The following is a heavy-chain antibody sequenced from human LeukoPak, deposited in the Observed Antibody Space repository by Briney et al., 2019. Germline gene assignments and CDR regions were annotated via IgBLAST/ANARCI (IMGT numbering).Heavy chain of an antibody. J-gene: IGHJ4*02. CDR1: GGSFSGYY. CDR2: INHSGST. CDR3: ARGSVTMTR. V-gene: IGHV4-34*01. D-gene: IGHD3-22*01. Sequence: NPSETLSLTCAVYGGSFSGYYWSWIRQPPGKGLEWIGEINHSGSTNYNPSLKSRVTISVDTSKNQFSLKLSSVTAADTAVYYCARGSVTMTRWGQGTLVTVSS.